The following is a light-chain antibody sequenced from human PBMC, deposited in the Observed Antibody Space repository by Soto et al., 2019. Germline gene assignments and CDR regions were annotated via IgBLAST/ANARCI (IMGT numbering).Light chain of an antibody. CDR2: GAS. CDR1: QSISSRY. Sequence: EIVLTQSPGTLSLSPGERAPLSCRTSQSISSRYLGWYQQKPGQAPRLLIYGASSRATGIPDRFSGSGSGTDFTLTISRLEPEDFAVYYCQQYGSPPITFGQGTRLEIK. J-gene: IGKJ5*01. CDR3: QQYGSPPIT. V-gene: IGKV3-20*01.